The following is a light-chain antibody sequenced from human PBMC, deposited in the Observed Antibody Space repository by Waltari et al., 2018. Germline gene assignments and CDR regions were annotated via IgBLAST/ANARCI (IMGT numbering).Light chain of an antibody. CDR1: SRYVGGSHY. CDR2: EVS. Sequence: QSALTQPASVSGSPGPSITISCTGTSRYVGGSHYASWYQQHPGKAPKLLIYEVSNRPSGVSNRFSGSKSGNTASLTISGLQAEDEADYYCSSYTSSSSWVFGGGTKLTVL. J-gene: IGLJ3*02. CDR3: SSYTSSSSWV. V-gene: IGLV2-14*01.